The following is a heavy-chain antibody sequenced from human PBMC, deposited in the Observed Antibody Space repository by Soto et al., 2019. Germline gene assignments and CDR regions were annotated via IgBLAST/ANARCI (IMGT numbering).Heavy chain of an antibody. CDR3: ARDFGYDFWSGYGHYYYYYGMDV. J-gene: IGHJ6*02. D-gene: IGHD3-3*01. V-gene: IGHV1-69*13. CDR2: IIPIFGTA. CDR1: GYTFTGYY. Sequence: VKVSCKASGYTFTGYYMHWVRQAPGQGLEWMGGIIPIFGTANYAQKFQGRVTITADESTSTAYMELSSLRSEDTAVYYCARDFGYDFWSGYGHYYYYYGMDVWGQGTTVTVSS.